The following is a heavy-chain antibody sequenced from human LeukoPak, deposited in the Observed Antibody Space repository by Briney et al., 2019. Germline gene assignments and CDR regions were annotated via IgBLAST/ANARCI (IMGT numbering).Heavy chain of an antibody. CDR2: IYASGST. CDR3: ARGIGTNNFDS. D-gene: IGHD1-1*01. CDR1: SDSTSSGSYY. Sequence: PSQTLSLTCTVSSDSTSSGSYYWNWIRQPAGKGLEWVARIYASGSTNYNPSLKSRVTISLDTSENQFSLKVNSVTAADTAVYYCARGIGTNNFDSWGQGTLVTVSS. J-gene: IGHJ4*02. V-gene: IGHV4-61*02.